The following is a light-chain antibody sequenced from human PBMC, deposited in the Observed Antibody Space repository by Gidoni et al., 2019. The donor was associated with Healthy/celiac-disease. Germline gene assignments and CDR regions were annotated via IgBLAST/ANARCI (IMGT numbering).Light chain of an antibody. V-gene: IGKV3-20*01. CDR2: GAS. J-gene: IGKJ2*01. CDR3: QQYGSSPPYT. Sequence: EIVLTPSRGTLSWSPGKRATLSCRASQSVSSSYLAWYQQNPGPAPRLHSYGASSRATGNPDRFSASVSETDCTLSISRLEPECFAVYYCQQYGSSPPYTFXQXTKLEIK. CDR1: QSVSSSY.